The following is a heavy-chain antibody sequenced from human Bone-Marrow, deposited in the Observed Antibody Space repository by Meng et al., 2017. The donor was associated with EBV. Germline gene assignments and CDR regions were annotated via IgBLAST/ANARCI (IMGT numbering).Heavy chain of an antibody. D-gene: IGHD2-21*01. CDR2: INVGVGYT. V-gene: IGHV1-3*01. Sequence: QLVQSGAEVKNPGASVEGSCKASGYAFTSYILHWVRQAPGQRLEWMGWINVGVGYTKYSQKFQGRVTISSDTSATTGYMELSSLRSEDTAVYYCVRGPPVGVPGPGDYWGQGTLVTVSS. CDR3: VRGPPVGVPGPGDY. CDR1: GYAFTSYI. J-gene: IGHJ4*02.